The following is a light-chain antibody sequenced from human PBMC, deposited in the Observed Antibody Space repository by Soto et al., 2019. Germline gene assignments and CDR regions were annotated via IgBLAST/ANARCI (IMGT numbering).Light chain of an antibody. Sequence: EIVLTQSPATLSLSPGERATVSCRASQSVSSYLAWYQQKPGQAPRLLIYGASRRATGIPDRFSGSGSGTDFTLTISRLEPEDFAVYYCQQYGSSPITFGQGTRLEIK. J-gene: IGKJ5*01. CDR1: QSVSSY. V-gene: IGKV3-20*01. CDR3: QQYGSSPIT. CDR2: GAS.